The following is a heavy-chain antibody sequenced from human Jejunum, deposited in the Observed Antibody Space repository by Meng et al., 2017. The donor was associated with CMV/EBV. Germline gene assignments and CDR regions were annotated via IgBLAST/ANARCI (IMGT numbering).Heavy chain of an antibody. CDR3: ASDISGNSYAYDQ. V-gene: IGHV1-69*04. D-gene: IGHD5-18*01. CDR1: GYTLNNYD. CDR2: IILILGTP. Sequence: SGYTLNNYDVNWVRQAPGQGLEWMGRIILILGTPNHAQKFQGRVSITADKSTSTVYMELNSLRSEDTAIYYCASDISGNSYAYDQWGQGTLVTVSS. J-gene: IGHJ5*02.